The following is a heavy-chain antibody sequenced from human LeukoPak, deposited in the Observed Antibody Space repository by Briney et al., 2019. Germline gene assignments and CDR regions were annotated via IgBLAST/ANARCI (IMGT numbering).Heavy chain of an antibody. J-gene: IGHJ3*02. D-gene: IGHD1-1*01. Sequence: PSETLSLTCAVSGASISSYYWIWIRQPPGKGLECIGSIYYTGNTNYNPSLKSRATMSVDTSKNQFSLKVTSVTAADTAVYYCARFSNFVSDIWGQGTMVTVSS. V-gene: IGHV4-59*12. CDR2: IYYTGNT. CDR3: ARFSNFVSDI. CDR1: GASISSYY.